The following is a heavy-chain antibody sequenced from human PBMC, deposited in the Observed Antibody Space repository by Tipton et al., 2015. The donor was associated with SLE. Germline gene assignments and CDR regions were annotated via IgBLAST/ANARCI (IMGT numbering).Heavy chain of an antibody. CDR3: ARALVGVNGAFDI. D-gene: IGHD1-26*01. CDR1: GFTFRGYD. Sequence: SLRLSCTASGFTFRGYDMHWVRQVTGKGLEWVSGIDTGGDTDYSDSVKGRFTVSRDNAKNSLYLQMHSLRDGDTAVYYCARALVGVNGAFDIWGQGTMVTVSS. CDR2: IDTGGDT. V-gene: IGHV3-13*04. J-gene: IGHJ3*02.